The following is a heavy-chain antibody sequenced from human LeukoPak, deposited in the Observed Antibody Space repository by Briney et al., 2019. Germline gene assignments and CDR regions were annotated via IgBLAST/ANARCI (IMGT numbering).Heavy chain of an antibody. V-gene: IGHV3-21*01. CDR3: ARYGVSSSRSYIDY. CDR1: GFTFSSYS. D-gene: IGHD2-2*01. CDR2: ISSSSDYI. Sequence: PGGSLRLSCEASGFTFSSYSMNWVRQAPGKGLEWVSAISSSSDYIFYADSVKGRFTISRDNAKNSLYLQMHSLRAEDTAVYYCARYGVSSSRSYIDYWGQGTQVTVSS. J-gene: IGHJ4*02.